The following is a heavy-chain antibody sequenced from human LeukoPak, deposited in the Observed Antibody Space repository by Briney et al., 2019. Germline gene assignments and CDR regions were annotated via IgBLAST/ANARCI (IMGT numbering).Heavy chain of an antibody. CDR3: ARVHSSWELPHFDY. D-gene: IGHD1-26*01. J-gene: IGHJ4*02. CDR2: ISAYNGNT. Sequence: ASVKVSCKASGYTFTSYYMHWVRQAPGQGLEWMGWISAYNGNTNYAQKLQGRVTMTTDTSTSTAYMELRSLRSDDTAVYYCARVHSSWELPHFDYWGQGTLVTVSS. V-gene: IGHV1-18*04. CDR1: GYTFTSYY.